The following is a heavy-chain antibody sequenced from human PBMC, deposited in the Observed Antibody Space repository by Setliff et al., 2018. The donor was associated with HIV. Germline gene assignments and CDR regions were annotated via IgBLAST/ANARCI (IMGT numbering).Heavy chain of an antibody. CDR2: ISRDGSNK. J-gene: IGHJ4*02. Sequence: GGSLRLSCAASGFTFSDYYMSWLRQAPGKGLEWVSYISRDGSNKYYADSVTGRFTISRDDSKNTLYLQMNSLRAEDTAVYYCAKDKGQKYADYWGQGTMVTVSS. CDR1: GFTFSDYY. V-gene: IGHV3-11*04. CDR3: AKDKGQKYADY. D-gene: IGHD3-10*01.